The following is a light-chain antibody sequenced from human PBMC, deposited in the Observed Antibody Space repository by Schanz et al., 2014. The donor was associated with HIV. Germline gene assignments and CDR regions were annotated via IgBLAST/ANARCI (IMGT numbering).Light chain of an antibody. CDR3: SSYAGNNKLL. CDR2: EVN. CDR1: SSDVGAYNS. J-gene: IGLJ2*01. Sequence: QSALTQPPSASGSPGQSVTFSCTGTSSDVGAYNSVSWYQQEPGKAPKLIIYEVNKRPSGVPDRFSGSKSGNTASLTVSGLQAEDEADYYCSSYAGNNKLLFGGGTKVTVL. V-gene: IGLV2-8*01.